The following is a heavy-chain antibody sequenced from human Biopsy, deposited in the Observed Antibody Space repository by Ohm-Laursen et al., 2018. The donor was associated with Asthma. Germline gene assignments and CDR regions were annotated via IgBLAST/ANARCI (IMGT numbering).Heavy chain of an antibody. D-gene: IGHD3-9*01. CDR2: IIPIFGTA. Sequence: SVKVSCKASGGTFSSYAISWVRQAPGQGLEWMGGIIPIFGTANYAQKFQGRVTITADESTSTAYMELSSLRSEDTAMYYRARTYYDFLTGQVNDAFALWGQGTMVTVSS. J-gene: IGHJ3*01. CDR1: GGTFSSYA. CDR3: ARTYYDFLTGQVNDAFAL. V-gene: IGHV1-69*13.